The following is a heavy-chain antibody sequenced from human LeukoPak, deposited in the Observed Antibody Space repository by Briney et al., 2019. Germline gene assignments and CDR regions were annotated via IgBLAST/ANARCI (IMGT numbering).Heavy chain of an antibody. D-gene: IGHD3-10*01. CDR3: ASYGSGSIRSYYFDY. CDR2: IYHSGST. CDR1: GFTFSSYSM. Sequence: PGGSLRLSCAASGFTFSSYSMNWVRQPPGKGLEWIGEIYHSGSTNYNPSLKSRVTISVDKSKNQFSLKLSSVTAADTAVYYCASYGSGSIRSYYFDYWGQGTLVTVSS. J-gene: IGHJ4*02. V-gene: IGHV4-4*02.